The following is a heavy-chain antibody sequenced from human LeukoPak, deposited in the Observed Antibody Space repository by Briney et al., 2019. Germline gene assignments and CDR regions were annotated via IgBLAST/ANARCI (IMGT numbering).Heavy chain of an antibody. V-gene: IGHV3-74*01. CDR3: ARASLRYFLPGAFDI. D-gene: IGHD3-9*01. CDR2: INSDGSSI. J-gene: IGHJ4*02. CDR1: GFTFSSYW. Sequence: GGSLRLSCAASGFTFSSYWMHWVRQAPGKGLVWVSRINSDGSSISYADSVKGRFTISRDNAKNTLYLQMNSLRAEDTAVYYCARASLRYFLPGAFDIWGQGTLVTVSS.